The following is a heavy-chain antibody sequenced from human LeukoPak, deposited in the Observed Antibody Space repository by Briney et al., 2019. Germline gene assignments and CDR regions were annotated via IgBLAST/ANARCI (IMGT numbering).Heavy chain of an antibody. D-gene: IGHD6-19*01. Sequence: GGSLRLSCAASGFTFSTYTMNWVRQVPGKGLEWVSSISSSSTYIYYAGSVQGRFTISRDNAKNSLYLQMNSLRAEDTAVYYCAREERSSGWYYFDYWGQGTLVTVSS. J-gene: IGHJ4*02. CDR3: AREERSSGWYYFDY. CDR2: ISSSSTYI. CDR1: GFTFSTYT. V-gene: IGHV3-21*01.